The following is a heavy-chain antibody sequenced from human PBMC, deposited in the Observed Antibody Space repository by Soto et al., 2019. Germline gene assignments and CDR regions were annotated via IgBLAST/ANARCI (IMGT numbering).Heavy chain of an antibody. D-gene: IGHD3-22*01. Sequence: GXSVKVSFKASGYTFTSYGISLVRHTPGQGLEWMGWISAYNGNTNYAQKLQGRVTMTTDTSTSTAYMELRSLRSDDTAVYYCARDPYPYYDSSGYFPQDYWGQGTLVTVSS. CDR1: GYTFTSYG. J-gene: IGHJ4*02. CDR2: ISAYNGNT. V-gene: IGHV1-18*01. CDR3: ARDPYPYYDSSGYFPQDY.